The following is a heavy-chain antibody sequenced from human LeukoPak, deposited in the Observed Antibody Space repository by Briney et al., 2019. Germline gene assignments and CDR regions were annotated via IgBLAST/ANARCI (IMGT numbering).Heavy chain of an antibody. J-gene: IGHJ6*02. Sequence: ASVKVSCKASGYTFTSYDINWVRQATGQGLEWMGLMNPNSGNTGYAQKFQGRVTMTRNTSISTAYMELSSLRSEDTAVYYCARGGYDFWSGYQYYYYGMDVWGQGTTVTVSS. CDR2: MNPNSGNT. V-gene: IGHV1-8*01. D-gene: IGHD3-3*01. CDR1: GYTFTSYD. CDR3: ARGGYDFWSGYQYYYYGMDV.